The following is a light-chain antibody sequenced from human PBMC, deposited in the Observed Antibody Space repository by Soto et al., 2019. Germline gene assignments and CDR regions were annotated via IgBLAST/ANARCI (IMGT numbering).Light chain of an antibody. CDR3: QQYNKWPPLT. CDR1: QSVNND. V-gene: IGKV3-15*01. J-gene: IGKJ4*01. CDR2: GAS. Sequence: EIVLTQSPGTLSLSPGERVTLSCRASQSVNNDLAWYQQKPGQAPRLLIYGASTRATGIPARFSGSGSGTEFTLTISSLQSEDFAVYYCQQYNKWPPLTFGGGTKVDIK.